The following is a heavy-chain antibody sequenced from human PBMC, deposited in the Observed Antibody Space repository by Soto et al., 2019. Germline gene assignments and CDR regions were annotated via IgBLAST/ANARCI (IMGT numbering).Heavy chain of an antibody. CDR2: IYHSGST. CDR1: GGSISSGGYS. D-gene: IGHD3-3*01. J-gene: IGHJ4*02. V-gene: IGHV4-30-2*01. Sequence: SETLSLTCAVSGGSISSGGYSWSWIRQPPGKGLEWIGYIYHSGSTYYNPSLKSRVTISVDRSKNQFSLKLSSVTAADTAVYYCAAGSIFGVVPLAYWARGTLVPVSA. CDR3: AAGSIFGVVPLAY.